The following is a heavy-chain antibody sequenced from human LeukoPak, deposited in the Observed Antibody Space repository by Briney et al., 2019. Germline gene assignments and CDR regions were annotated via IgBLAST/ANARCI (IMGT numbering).Heavy chain of an antibody. CDR2: FDPEDGET. D-gene: IGHD3-10*01. CDR1: GYTLTALS. J-gene: IGHJ5*02. V-gene: IGHV1-24*01. Sequence: ASVKVSCKVSGYTLTALSMHWVRQAPGKRLEWMGGFDPEDGETIYAQKFEGRVTMTDDTSTDTAYMELSSLRSEDTAVYYCATSAYYYGSGSYHNYFDPWGQGTLVTVSS. CDR3: ATSAYYYGSGSYHNYFDP.